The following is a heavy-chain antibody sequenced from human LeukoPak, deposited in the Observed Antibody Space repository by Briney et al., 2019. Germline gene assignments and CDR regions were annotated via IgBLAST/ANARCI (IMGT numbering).Heavy chain of an antibody. V-gene: IGHV3-48*03. Sequence: PGGSLRLSCAASGFTFSSYEMNWVRQAPGKGLEWVSYISSSGSTIYYADSVKGRFTISRDNAKNSLYLQMNSLRVEDTAVYYCARGFAAAGPYFDYWGQGTLVTVSS. CDR1: GFTFSSYE. D-gene: IGHD6-13*01. CDR2: ISSSGSTI. J-gene: IGHJ4*02. CDR3: ARGFAAAGPYFDY.